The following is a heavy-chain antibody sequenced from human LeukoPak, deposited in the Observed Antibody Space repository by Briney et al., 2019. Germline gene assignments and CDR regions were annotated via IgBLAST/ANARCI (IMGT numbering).Heavy chain of an antibody. V-gene: IGHV1-69*13. J-gene: IGHJ4*02. CDR1: GGTFSSYA. CDR3: ARGLGTRWFFDY. D-gene: IGHD1-1*01. Sequence: ASVKVSCKASGGTFSSYALSWVRQAPGQGLEWMGRIIPVFGTTTYAQKFQGRVTITADESTTTAYMELRRLTSEDTAMYYCARGLGTRWFFDYWGQGTLVTVPS. CDR2: IIPVFGTT.